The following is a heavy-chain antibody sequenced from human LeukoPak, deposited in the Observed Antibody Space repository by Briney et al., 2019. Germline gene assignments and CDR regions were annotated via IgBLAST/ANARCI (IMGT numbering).Heavy chain of an antibody. CDR2: INHSGST. Sequence: SETLSLTCAVYGGSFSGYYWSWIRQPPGKGLEWIGEINHSGSTNYNPSLKSRVTISVDTSKNQFSLKLSSVTAADTAVYYCARDASGDTAMVNFDYWGQGTQVTVSS. CDR3: ARDASGDTAMVNFDY. D-gene: IGHD5-18*01. J-gene: IGHJ4*02. V-gene: IGHV4-34*01. CDR1: GGSFSGYY.